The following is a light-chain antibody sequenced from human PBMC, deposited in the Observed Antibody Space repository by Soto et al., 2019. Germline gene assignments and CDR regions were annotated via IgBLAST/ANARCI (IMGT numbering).Light chain of an antibody. CDR3: QQYNSYSGAT. Sequence: DIQMTQSPSTLSASVGDRVTITCRASQSISSWLAWYQQKPGKAPKLLISKASRLESGVPSRFSGSGSGTEFTLTISSLQPDDFATYFCQQYNSYSGATFGQGTKVEIK. CDR2: KAS. CDR1: QSISSW. J-gene: IGKJ1*01. V-gene: IGKV1-5*03.